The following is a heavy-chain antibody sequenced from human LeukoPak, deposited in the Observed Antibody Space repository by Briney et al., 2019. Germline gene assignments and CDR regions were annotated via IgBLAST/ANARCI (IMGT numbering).Heavy chain of an antibody. Sequence: GESLKISCKGSGYSFTSYWIGWVRQMPGKGLEWMGIIYPGDSDTRYSPSFQGQVTISADKSISTAYLQWSGLKASDTAMYYCARGILYGGNSGGWFDPWGQGTLVTVSS. CDR1: GYSFTSYW. D-gene: IGHD4-23*01. CDR2: IYPGDSDT. V-gene: IGHV5-51*01. J-gene: IGHJ5*02. CDR3: ARGILYGGNSGGWFDP.